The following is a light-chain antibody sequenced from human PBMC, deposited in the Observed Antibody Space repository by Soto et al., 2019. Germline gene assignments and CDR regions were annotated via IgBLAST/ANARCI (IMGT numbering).Light chain of an antibody. Sequence: EILFTQSPGTLSLYPGERATLSCRASKSVSNNYLAWYQQKPGKAPRLLIYGASNRATGIPGRFSGSGSGTDFTISISRLEPEDFAVYYCQQYGSSGTFGQGTKVDIK. J-gene: IGKJ1*01. CDR1: KSVSNNY. CDR3: QQYGSSGT. V-gene: IGKV3-20*01. CDR2: GAS.